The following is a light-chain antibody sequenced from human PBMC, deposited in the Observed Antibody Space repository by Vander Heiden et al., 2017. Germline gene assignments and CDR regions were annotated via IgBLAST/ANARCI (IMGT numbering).Light chain of an antibody. CDR2: KAS. Sequence: DIQMTPSPSTLSASVGDRVTITCRASQSISICLAWYQQKPGKAPKLLIYKASSLASGVPSRFSGSGSGTEFTLTISSLQPDDFATYYCQQYDSDSWTFGPGTKVEIK. CDR3: QQYDSDSWT. V-gene: IGKV1-5*03. CDR1: QSISIC. J-gene: IGKJ1*01.